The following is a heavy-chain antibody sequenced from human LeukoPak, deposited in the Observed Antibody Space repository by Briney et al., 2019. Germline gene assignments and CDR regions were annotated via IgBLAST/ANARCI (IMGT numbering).Heavy chain of an antibody. V-gene: IGHV4-59*01. CDR3: AQSTYYDILTGQYYYGMDV. J-gene: IGHJ6*02. D-gene: IGHD3-9*01. Sequence: SETLSLTCTVSGCSISSYYWSWIRQPPGKGLEWIGYIYYSGSTNYNPSLKSRVTISVDTSKNQFSLKLSSVTAADTAVYYCAQSTYYDILTGQYYYGMDVWGQGTTVTVSS. CDR2: IYYSGST. CDR1: GCSISSYY.